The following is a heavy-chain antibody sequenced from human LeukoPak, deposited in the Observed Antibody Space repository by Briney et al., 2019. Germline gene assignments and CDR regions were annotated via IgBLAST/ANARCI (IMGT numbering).Heavy chain of an antibody. V-gene: IGHV3-21*01. Sequence: GGSLRLSCAASGFTFSSYSMNWVRQAPGKGLEWVSFISTSSSYIYYADSVKGRFTISRDNAKNTLYLQMNSLRVEDTAVYYCARRGAVPGTGDYWGQGTLVTVSS. CDR3: ARRGAVPGTGDY. D-gene: IGHD6-19*01. CDR1: GFTFSSYS. CDR2: ISTSSSYI. J-gene: IGHJ4*02.